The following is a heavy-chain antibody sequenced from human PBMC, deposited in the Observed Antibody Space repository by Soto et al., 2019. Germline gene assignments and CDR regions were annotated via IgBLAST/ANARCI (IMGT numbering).Heavy chain of an antibody. CDR3: ARARDMDV. CDR1: GFTFTSYN. J-gene: IGHJ6*02. Sequence: QVQLVQSGAEVKKPGASVKVSCKASGFTFTSYNLHWVRQAPGQGLEWMGIINPSVGSTTYAQNFQDRVTMTRDTSTSTVYIELSSLRSEDTAVYYCARARDMDVWGQGTTVTASS. CDR2: INPSVGST. V-gene: IGHV1-46*01.